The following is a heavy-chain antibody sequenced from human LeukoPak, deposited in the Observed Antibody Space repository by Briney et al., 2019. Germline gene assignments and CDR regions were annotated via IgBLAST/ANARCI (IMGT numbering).Heavy chain of an antibody. J-gene: IGHJ3*02. D-gene: IGHD2-15*01. CDR1: GFRFSIYG. Sequence: GGSLRLSCAGSGFRFSIYGMNWVRQAPGKGLEWVSGISPGGGPTYYADSVKGRFTISRDNAKNSLYLQMNSLRAEDTAVYYCAREWDYCSGGSCYGDAFDIWGQGTMVTVSS. V-gene: IGHV3-48*04. CDR2: ISPGGGPT. CDR3: AREWDYCSGGSCYGDAFDI.